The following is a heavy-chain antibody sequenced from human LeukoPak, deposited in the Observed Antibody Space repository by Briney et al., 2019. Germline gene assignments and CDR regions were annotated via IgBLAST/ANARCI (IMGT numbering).Heavy chain of an antibody. CDR3: ARGDGDYVRFRYFQH. CDR2: INPNSGGT. D-gene: IGHD4-17*01. Sequence: ASVKVSFKASGYTFTGYYMHWVRQAPGQGLEWMGWINPNSGGTNYAQKFQGRVTMTRDTSISTAYMELSRLRSDDTAVYYCARGDGDYVRFRYFQHWGQGTLVTVSS. CDR1: GYTFTGYY. J-gene: IGHJ1*01. V-gene: IGHV1-2*02.